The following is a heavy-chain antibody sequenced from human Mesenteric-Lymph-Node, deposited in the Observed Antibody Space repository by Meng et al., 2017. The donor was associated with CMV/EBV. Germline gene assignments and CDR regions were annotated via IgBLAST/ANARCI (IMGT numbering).Heavy chain of an antibody. Sequence: GESLKISCAASGFTLSNYVMNWVRQAPGKGLEWVSLIYAGGSSTYYADSVRGRFTMSRDNSKNTLYLQMNSLRVEDTAVYYCARVTYSSSASFDYWGQGTLVTVSS. CDR1: GFTLSNYV. J-gene: IGHJ4*02. CDR2: IYAGGSST. CDR3: ARVTYSSSASFDY. V-gene: IGHV3-23*03. D-gene: IGHD6-6*01.